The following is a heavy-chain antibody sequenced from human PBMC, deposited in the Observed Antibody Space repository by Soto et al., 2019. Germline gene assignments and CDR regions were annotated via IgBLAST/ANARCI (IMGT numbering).Heavy chain of an antibody. V-gene: IGHV3-11*01. J-gene: IGHJ4*02. Sequence: GGSLRLSCAASGFTFSDYYMSWIRQAPGKGLEWVSYISSSGSTIYYADSVKGRFTISRDNAKNSLYLQMNSLRAEDTAVYYCYARFLEWVNPGGDYWGQGTLVTVSS. CDR3: YARFLEWVNPGGDY. CDR2: ISSSGSTI. CDR1: GFTFSDYY. D-gene: IGHD3-3*01.